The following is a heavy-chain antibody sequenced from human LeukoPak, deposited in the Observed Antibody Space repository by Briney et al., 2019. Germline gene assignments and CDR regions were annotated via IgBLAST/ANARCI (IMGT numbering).Heavy chain of an antibody. D-gene: IGHD4-17*01. Sequence: PGGSLRLSCAAYGFTFASYAMSWVRQAPGKGLEWVSGISGDGDSTYYADSVRGRFTISRDNSQNTLSLQMSSLRAEDTAIYYCAKVLTVTGLFNVDCWGQGTLVAVSS. CDR2: ISGDGDST. V-gene: IGHV3-23*01. CDR1: GFTFASYA. J-gene: IGHJ4*02. CDR3: AKVLTVTGLFNVDC.